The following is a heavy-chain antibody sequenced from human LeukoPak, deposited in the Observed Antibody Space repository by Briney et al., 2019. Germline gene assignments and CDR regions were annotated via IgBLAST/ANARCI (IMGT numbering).Heavy chain of an antibody. CDR3: ATDVSVFWSGYESDY. D-gene: IGHD3-3*01. J-gene: IGHJ4*02. CDR1: GYTFTSYG. CDR2: ISAYNGNT. V-gene: IGHV1-18*01. Sequence: ASVKVSCKASGYTFTSYGISWVRQAPGQGLEWMGWISAYNGNTNYAQKLQGRVTMTTDTSTSTAYMELRSLRSDDTAVYYCATDVSVFWSGYESDYWGQGTLVTVSS.